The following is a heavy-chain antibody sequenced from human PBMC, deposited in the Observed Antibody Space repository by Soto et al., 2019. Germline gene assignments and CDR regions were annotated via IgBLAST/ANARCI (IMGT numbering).Heavy chain of an antibody. CDR1: GYTFTSYH. CDR2: ISAYNTNT. Sequence: QVQLVQSGAEVKKPGASVKVSCKTSGYTFTSYHISWVRQAPGQGLEWMGWISAYNTNTNDAQKFQGRVTMTTDTLTSTAYMELRSLRSDDTAVYYCASDTPPTDYWGQGTLVTVSS. CDR3: ASDTPPTDY. V-gene: IGHV1-18*01. J-gene: IGHJ4*02.